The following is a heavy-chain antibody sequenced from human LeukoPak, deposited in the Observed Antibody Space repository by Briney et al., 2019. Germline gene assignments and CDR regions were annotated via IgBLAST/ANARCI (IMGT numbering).Heavy chain of an antibody. CDR3: SCKSTDHGELRFDY. Sequence: SETLSLICTVSGASISSYYWSWIRQAPGKGLEWVGDIYYSGSIEYNPALKRRVTMSVDTTKNQILLKLSSVTAAENGVYYYSCKSTDHGELRFDYWGQGTLVTVSS. V-gene: IGHV4-59*01. CDR1: GASISSYY. D-gene: IGHD4-17*01. J-gene: IGHJ4*02. CDR2: IYYSGSI.